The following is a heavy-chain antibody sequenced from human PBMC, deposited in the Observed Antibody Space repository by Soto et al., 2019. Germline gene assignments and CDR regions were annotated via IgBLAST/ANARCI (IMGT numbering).Heavy chain of an antibody. CDR1: GGSFSGYY. Sequence: PSETLSLTCAVYGGSFSGYYWSWIRQPPGKGLEWIGEINHSGSTNYNPSLKSRVTISVDTSKNQFSLKLSSVTAADTAVYYCARKPWIPGAYYFDYWGQGTLVNVSS. CDR2: INHSGST. CDR3: ARKPWIPGAYYFDY. V-gene: IGHV4-34*01. J-gene: IGHJ4*02. D-gene: IGHD1-26*01.